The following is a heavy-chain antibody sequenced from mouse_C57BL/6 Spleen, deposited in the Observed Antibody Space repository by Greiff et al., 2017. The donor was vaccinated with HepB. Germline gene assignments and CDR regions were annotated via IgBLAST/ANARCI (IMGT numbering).Heavy chain of an antibody. CDR3: ARGYYGSSWGFAD. V-gene: IGHV1-69*01. CDR1: GYTFTSYW. D-gene: IGHD1-1*01. CDR2: IDPSDSYT. J-gene: IGHJ3*01. Sequence: QVHVKQPGAELVMPGASVKLSCKASGYTFTSYWMHWVKQRPGQGLEWIGEIDPSDSYTNYNQKFKGKSTLTVDKSSSTAYMQLSSLTSEDSAVYYCARGYYGSSWGFADWGQGTLVTVSA.